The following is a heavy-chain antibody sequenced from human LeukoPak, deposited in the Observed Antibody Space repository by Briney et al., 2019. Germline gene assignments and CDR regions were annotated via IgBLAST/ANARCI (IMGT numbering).Heavy chain of an antibody. CDR3: AKDHSSYYYDSSGYYPDY. Sequence: GGSLRLSCAASGFTFSSYGMHWVRQAPGKGLEWVAVISYDGSNKYYADSAKGRFTISRDNSKNTLYLQMNSLRAEDTAVYYCAKDHSSYYYDSSGYYPDYWGQGTLVTVSS. CDR2: ISYDGSNK. D-gene: IGHD3-22*01. J-gene: IGHJ4*02. CDR1: GFTFSSYG. V-gene: IGHV3-30*18.